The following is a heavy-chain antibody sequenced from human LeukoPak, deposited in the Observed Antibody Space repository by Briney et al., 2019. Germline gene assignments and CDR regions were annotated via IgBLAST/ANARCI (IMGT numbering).Heavy chain of an antibody. D-gene: IGHD6-6*01. V-gene: IGHV4-61*02. CDR2: ISSSGST. Sequence: KPSQTLSLTCTVSGDSISSGDYYWSWIRQPAGKGLEWIGRISSSGSTNYHPSLKSRVTMSVDTSKNQFSLKLSSVTAADTAVYYCARHRYSSSPFDYWGQGTLVTVSS. CDR3: ARHRYSSSPFDY. J-gene: IGHJ4*02. CDR1: GDSISSGDYY.